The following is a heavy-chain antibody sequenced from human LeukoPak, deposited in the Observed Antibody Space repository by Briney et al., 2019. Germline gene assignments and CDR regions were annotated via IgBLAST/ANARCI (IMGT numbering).Heavy chain of an antibody. D-gene: IGHD3-10*01. V-gene: IGHV3-11*01. CDR2: ISSGGSTI. CDR1: GFTFSDYY. J-gene: IGHJ4*02. CDR3: AKAGGYGSGSPKTPNSY. Sequence: GGSLRLSCAVSGFTFSDYYMSWIRQAPGKGLEWVSYISSGGSTISHADSVKGRFTISRDNAENSLYLQMNSLRAEDTAVYYCAKAGGYGSGSPKTPNSYWGQGTLVTVSS.